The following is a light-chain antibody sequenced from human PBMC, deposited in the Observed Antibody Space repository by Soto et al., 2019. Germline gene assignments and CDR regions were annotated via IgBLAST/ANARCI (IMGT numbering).Light chain of an antibody. CDR1: QGVYTY. V-gene: IGKV3-11*01. CDR3: QQRSHWPVT. CDR2: DVS. Sequence: EIVLTQSPVTLSLSPGERATLSGRASQGVYTYLAWYQQKPGQAPRLLIYDVSNRATGIPARFSGSGSGTDFTLTISSLEPEDFAVYYCQQRSHWPVTFGGGTKVEIK. J-gene: IGKJ4*01.